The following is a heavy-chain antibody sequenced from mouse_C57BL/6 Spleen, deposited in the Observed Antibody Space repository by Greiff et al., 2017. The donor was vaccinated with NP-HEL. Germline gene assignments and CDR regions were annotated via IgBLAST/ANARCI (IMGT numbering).Heavy chain of an antibody. D-gene: IGHD2-4*01. CDR2: IYPSDSAT. CDR1: GYTFTSYW. V-gene: IGHV1-61*01. J-gene: IGHJ4*01. Sequence: QVQLQQPGAELVRPGSSVKLSCKASGYTFTSYWMDWVKQRPGQGLEWIGNIYPSDSATHYNQKFKDKATLTVDKSSSTAYMQLSSLTSEDSAVYYCARRYDYDVHAMDYWGQGTSVTVSS. CDR3: ARRYDYDVHAMDY.